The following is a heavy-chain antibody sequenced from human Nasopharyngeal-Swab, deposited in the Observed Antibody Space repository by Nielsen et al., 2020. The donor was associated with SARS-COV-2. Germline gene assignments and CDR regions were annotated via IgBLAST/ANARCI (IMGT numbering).Heavy chain of an antibody. J-gene: IGHJ5*02. CDR3: ARGGPGDCSSTSCYGNWFDP. D-gene: IGHD2-2*01. CDR2: NNPNSGGT. Sequence: WVRQAPGQGLEWMGWNNPNSGGTNYAQKLQGWVTMTRDTSIRTAYMELSRLRSDDTAVYYCARGGPGDCSSTSCYGNWFDPWGQGTLVTVSS. V-gene: IGHV1-2*04.